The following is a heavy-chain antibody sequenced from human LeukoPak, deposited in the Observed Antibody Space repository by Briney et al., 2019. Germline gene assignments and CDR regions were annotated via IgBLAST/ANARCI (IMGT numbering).Heavy chain of an antibody. CDR3: AREERITMVRGDNAFDI. Sequence: GRSLRLSCAASGFTFSSYGMHWVRQAPGKGLEWVAVIWYDGSNKYYADSVKGRFTISRDNSKNTLYLQMNSLRAEDTAVYYCAREERITMVRGDNAFDIWGQGTMVTVPS. V-gene: IGHV3-33*01. CDR2: IWYDGSNK. CDR1: GFTFSSYG. J-gene: IGHJ3*02. D-gene: IGHD3-10*01.